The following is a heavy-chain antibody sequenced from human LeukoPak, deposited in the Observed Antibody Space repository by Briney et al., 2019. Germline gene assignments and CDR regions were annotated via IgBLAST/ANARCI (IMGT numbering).Heavy chain of an antibody. J-gene: IGHJ4*02. Sequence: GGSLRLSCAASGFTFDDHGMNGVRQAPGKGLEWVSGITWNGGTTGYADSVRGRFTISRDNAKNSLYLQMNSLRAEDTAVYYCARDRGPLDYWGQGTLVTVSS. CDR1: GFTFDDHG. D-gene: IGHD3-10*01. CDR3: ARDRGPLDY. CDR2: ITWNGGTT. V-gene: IGHV3-20*04.